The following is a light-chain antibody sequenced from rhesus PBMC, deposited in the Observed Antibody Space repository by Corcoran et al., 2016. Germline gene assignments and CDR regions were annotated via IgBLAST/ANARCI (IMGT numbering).Light chain of an antibody. Sequence: DIQMTQSPSSLSASVGDRVTITCRTSENVNNYLNWYQQKPGKATKLLIYKAATLQSGVPSKFSGSGSGTYYTFTISSLQSEDVSTYCCQHNYSTPLTFGGGTKVEIK. J-gene: IGKJ4*01. CDR3: QHNYSTPLT. V-gene: IGKV1-74*01. CDR1: ENVNNY. CDR2: KAA.